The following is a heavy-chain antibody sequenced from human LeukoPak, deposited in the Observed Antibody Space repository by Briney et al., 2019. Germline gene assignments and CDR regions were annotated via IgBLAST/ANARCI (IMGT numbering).Heavy chain of an antibody. CDR2: INPNSGGT. CDR3: ARLYCTNGVCSYFDY. D-gene: IGHD2-8*01. J-gene: IGHJ4*02. V-gene: IGHV1-2*06. CDR1: EYTFTGYY. Sequence: ASVKVSCKASEYTFTGYYMHWVRQAPGQGLEWMGRINPNSGGTNYAQKFQGRVTMTRDTSISTAYMELSRLRSDDTAVYYCARLYCTNGVCSYFDYWGQGTLVTVSS.